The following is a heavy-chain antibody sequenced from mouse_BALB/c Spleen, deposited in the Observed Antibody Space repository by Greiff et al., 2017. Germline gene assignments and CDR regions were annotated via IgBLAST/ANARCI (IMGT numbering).Heavy chain of an antibody. Sequence: DVMLVESGGDLVKPGGSLKLSCAASGFTFSSYGMSWVRQTPDKRLEWVATISSGGSYTYYPDSVKGRFTISRDNAKNTLYLQMSSLKSEDTAMYYCARHDGEMDAMDYWGQGTSVTVSS. J-gene: IGHJ4*01. CDR2: ISSGGSYT. D-gene: IGHD2-3*01. CDR1: GFTFSSYG. CDR3: ARHDGEMDAMDY. V-gene: IGHV5-6*02.